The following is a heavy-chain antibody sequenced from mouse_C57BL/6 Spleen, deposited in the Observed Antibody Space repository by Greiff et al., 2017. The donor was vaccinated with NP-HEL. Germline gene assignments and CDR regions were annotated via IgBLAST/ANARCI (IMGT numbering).Heavy chain of an antibody. CDR3: TRTFYDYDGY. D-gene: IGHD2-4*01. CDR1: GYTFTDYE. V-gene: IGHV1-15*01. J-gene: IGHJ2*01. Sequence: QVHVKQSGAELVRPGASVTLSCKASGYTFTDYEMHWVKQTPVHGLEWIGAIDPETGGTAYNQKFKGKAILTADKSSSTAYMELRSLTSEDSAVYYCTRTFYDYDGYWGQGTTLTVSS. CDR2: IDPETGGT.